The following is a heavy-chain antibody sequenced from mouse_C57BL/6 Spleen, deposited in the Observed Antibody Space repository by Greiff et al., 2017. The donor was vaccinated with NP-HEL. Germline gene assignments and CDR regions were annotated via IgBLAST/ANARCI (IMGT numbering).Heavy chain of an antibody. CDR3: AGYDDDWFDY. J-gene: IGHJ3*01. CDR1: GYAFSSSW. V-gene: IGHV1-82*01. Sequence: VQLQQSGPELVKPGASVKISCKASGYAFSSSWMNWVKQRPGKGLEWIGRIYPGDGDTNYNGKFKGKATLTADKSSSTAYMQLSSLTSEDSAVYYCAGYDDDWFDYWGQGTLVTVSA. D-gene: IGHD2-4*01. CDR2: IYPGDGDT.